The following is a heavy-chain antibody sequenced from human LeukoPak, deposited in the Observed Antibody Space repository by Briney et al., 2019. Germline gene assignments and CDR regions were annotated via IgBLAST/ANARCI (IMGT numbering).Heavy chain of an antibody. J-gene: IGHJ4*02. CDR1: GFTFSTYA. V-gene: IGHV3-23*01. D-gene: IGHD3-3*01. Sequence: PGGSLRLSCAASGFTFSTYAMSWVRQAPGKGLEWVSVVSGTGGRTYYADSVKGRFTISRDNSKNTLYLQMNSLRAEDTAVYYCAKLSSGNLYYFDYWGQGTLVTVSS. CDR2: VSGTGGRT. CDR3: AKLSSGNLYYFDY.